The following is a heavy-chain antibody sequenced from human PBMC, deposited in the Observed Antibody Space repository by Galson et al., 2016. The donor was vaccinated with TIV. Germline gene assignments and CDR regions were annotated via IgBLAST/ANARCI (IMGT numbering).Heavy chain of an antibody. J-gene: IGHJ3*02. D-gene: IGHD3-22*01. CDR3: AKSFQYVYDNSGYFPYGFHI. CDR2: ISASGGNT. V-gene: IGHV3-23*01. Sequence: SLRLSCAASGFTFSSWPMSWVRRAPGKGLEWVSAISASGGNTFYADSVKGRFTISRDNSKKTLYLQMDSLRAEDTAVYYCAKSFQYVYDNSGYFPYGFHIWGRGTMVTVSS. CDR1: GFTFSSWP.